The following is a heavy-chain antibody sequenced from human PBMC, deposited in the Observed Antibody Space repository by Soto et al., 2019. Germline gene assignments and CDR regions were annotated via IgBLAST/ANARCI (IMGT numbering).Heavy chain of an antibody. D-gene: IGHD3-9*01. CDR1: ADRFISYW. V-gene: IGHV5-51*01. CDR3: TRHTTDRYGPDS. J-gene: IGHJ5*01. Sequence: TVESVKSSCKVSADRFISYWIGWVLQMPGKGLQLMGIIYPYDSETTYSPSFQGLVTISADRSISTAYLQWSSLKTSDTAIYYCTRHTTDRYGPDSWGQGTLVTVSS. CDR2: IYPYDSET.